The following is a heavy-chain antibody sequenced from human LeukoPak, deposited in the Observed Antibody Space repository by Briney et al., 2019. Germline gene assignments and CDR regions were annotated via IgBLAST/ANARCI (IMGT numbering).Heavy chain of an antibody. CDR2: IFPSGGEI. V-gene: IGHV3-23*01. CDR1: GGSFSGYY. J-gene: IGHJ4*02. CDR3: ATYRQVLLPFDS. Sequence: ETLSLTCAVYGGSFSGYYWSWVRQPPGKGLEWVSSIFPSGGEIHYADSVRGRFTISRDNSKSTLSLQMNSLRAEDTAIYYCATYRQVLLPFDSWGQGTLVTVSS. D-gene: IGHD2-8*02.